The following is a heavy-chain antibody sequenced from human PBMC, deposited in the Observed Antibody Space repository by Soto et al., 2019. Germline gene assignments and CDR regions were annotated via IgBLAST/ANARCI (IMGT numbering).Heavy chain of an antibody. Sequence: GGSLRLSCAASGFTFSSYAMSWVRQAPGKGLEWVSAISGSGGSTYYADSVKGRFTISRDNSKNTLYLQMNSLRAEDTAVYYCAKDRCGAETYYDFWSGYCHYYGMDVWGQGTTVTVSS. CDR2: ISGSGGST. CDR3: AKDRCGAETYYDFWSGYCHYYGMDV. J-gene: IGHJ6*02. V-gene: IGHV3-23*01. D-gene: IGHD3-3*01. CDR1: GFTFSSYA.